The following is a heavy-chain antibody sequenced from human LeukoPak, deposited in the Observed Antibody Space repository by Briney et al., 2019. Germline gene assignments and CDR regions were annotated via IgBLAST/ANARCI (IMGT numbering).Heavy chain of an antibody. Sequence: GASVKVSCKVSGYTLTELSMHWVRQAPGKGLEWMGGFGPEDGETIYAQKFQGRVTMTEDTSTDTAYMELSSLRSEDTAVYYCATVGGITFGGVIVSGYFDYWGQGTLVTVSS. CDR3: ATVGGITFGGVIVSGYFDY. CDR1: GYTLTELS. J-gene: IGHJ4*02. V-gene: IGHV1-24*01. D-gene: IGHD3-16*02. CDR2: FGPEDGET.